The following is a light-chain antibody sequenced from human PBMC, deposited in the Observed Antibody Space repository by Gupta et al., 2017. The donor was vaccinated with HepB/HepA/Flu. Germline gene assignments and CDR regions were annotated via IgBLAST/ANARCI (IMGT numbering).Light chain of an antibody. V-gene: IGKV3-20*01. J-gene: IGKJ2*01. CDR3: QQYGSSPYT. Sequence: DIVLTQSPGTLSLSPAERATLSCRASQSVSSTYLAWYQQKPGPAPRLLISGASSRATCIPDRFSGSGSGTDFTLTVSRLEPEDLAVYYCQQYGSSPYTFGQGTNLEIK. CDR2: GAS. CDR1: QSVSSTY.